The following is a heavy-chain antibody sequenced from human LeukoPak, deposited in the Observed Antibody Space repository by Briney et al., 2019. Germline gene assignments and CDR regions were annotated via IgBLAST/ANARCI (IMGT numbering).Heavy chain of an antibody. CDR3: ARVPTMIVYYGMDV. CDR1: GGTFSSYA. D-gene: IGHD3-22*01. CDR2: ISAYNGNT. J-gene: IGHJ6*02. Sequence: ASVKVSCKASGGTFSSYAISWVRQAPGQGLEWMGWISAYNGNTNYAQKLQGRVTMTTDTSTSTAYMELRSLRSDDTAVYYCARVPTMIVYYGMDVWGQGTTVTVSS. V-gene: IGHV1-18*01.